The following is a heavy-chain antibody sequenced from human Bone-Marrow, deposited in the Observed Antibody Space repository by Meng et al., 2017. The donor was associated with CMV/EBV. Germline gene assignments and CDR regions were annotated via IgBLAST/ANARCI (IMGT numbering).Heavy chain of an antibody. D-gene: IGHD1-1*01. CDR2: TYYRSKWYN. Sequence: SQTLSLTCAISGDSVSSNSAAWNWIRQSPSRGLEWLGRTYYRSKWYNDYAVSVKSRITINPDTSKNQFSLQLNSVTPEDTAVYYCAKDSYDGNPTRTYSNSGMDVWAKGPRPPSP. CDR1: GDSVSSNSAA. J-gene: IGHJ6*02. V-gene: IGHV6-1*01. CDR3: AKDSYDGNPTRTYSNSGMDV.